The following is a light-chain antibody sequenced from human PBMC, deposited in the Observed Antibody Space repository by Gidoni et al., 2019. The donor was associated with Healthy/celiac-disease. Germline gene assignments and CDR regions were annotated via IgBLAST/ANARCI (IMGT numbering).Light chain of an antibody. CDR3: MQALQTPYS. Sequence: DIVMTHSPLSLPVTPGEPASIPCRSRQSLLHSNGYNYLDWYLQKPGQSPQLLCYLGSNRASGVPDRFSGSGSGTDFTLKISRVEAEDVGVYYCMQALQTPYSFGQGTKLKIK. J-gene: IGKJ2*03. CDR2: LGS. CDR1: QSLLHSNGYNY. V-gene: IGKV2-28*01.